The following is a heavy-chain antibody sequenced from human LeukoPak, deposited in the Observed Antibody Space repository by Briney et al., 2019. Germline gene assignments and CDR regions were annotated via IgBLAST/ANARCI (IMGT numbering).Heavy chain of an antibody. CDR3: ARDSSGYQ. CDR1: GFTFSTYW. D-gene: IGHD3-22*01. V-gene: IGHV3-7*01. J-gene: IGHJ4*02. Sequence: GWSLRLSCAASGFTFSTYWMSWVRQAPGKGLEWVANIKEDGSEKYYGDSVKGRFTISRDNAKNSLYLEMNSLRVEDTAVYCCARDSSGYQWGQGTLVTVSS. CDR2: IKEDGSEK.